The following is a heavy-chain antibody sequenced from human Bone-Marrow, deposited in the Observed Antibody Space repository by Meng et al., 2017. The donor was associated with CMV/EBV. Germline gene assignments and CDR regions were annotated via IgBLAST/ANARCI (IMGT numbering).Heavy chain of an antibody. CDR2: IFYSGST. V-gene: IGHV4-39*07. Sequence: GSLRLSCSASGGSISSNSHYWGWIRQPPGKGLEWIGSIFYSGSTYYNPSLKSRVTISLDTSKNQFSLELSSMTAADTAVYFCGRSGFYYALDVWGQGTTVTGYS. CDR3: GRSGFYYALDV. D-gene: IGHD3-10*01. CDR1: GGSISSNSHY. J-gene: IGHJ6*01.